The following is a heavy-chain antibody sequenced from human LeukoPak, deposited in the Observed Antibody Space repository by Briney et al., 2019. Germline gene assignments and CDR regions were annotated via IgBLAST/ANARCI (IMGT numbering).Heavy chain of an antibody. J-gene: IGHJ4*02. CDR1: GFTFSGHY. CDR2: IKPDSGAT. V-gene: IGHV1-2*02. Sequence: ASVKVSCKASGFTFSGHYMHWLRQAPGQGLEWMGWIKPDSGATNYAQKFQGRFTVSRDVSISTLYMELSSLTSDDTAMYYCARDHDYGPDYWGQGTLVTVSA. CDR3: ARDHDYGPDY. D-gene: IGHD4/OR15-4a*01.